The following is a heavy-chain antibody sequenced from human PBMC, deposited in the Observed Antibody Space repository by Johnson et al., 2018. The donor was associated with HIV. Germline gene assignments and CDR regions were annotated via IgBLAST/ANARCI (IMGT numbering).Heavy chain of an antibody. Sequence: VQLVESGGGVVRPGGSLRLSCAASGFTFSSYWMSWVRQAPGKGLEWVANIKQDGSEKHYVDSVRGRFTISRDISKNTLFLQMNSLRHEDTAMYYCAKEGDYRVSFGHYSSDAFDMWGQGTMVTVSS. CDR1: GFTFSSYW. V-gene: IGHV3-7*01. CDR3: AKEGDYRVSFGHYSSDAFDM. D-gene: IGHD2-21*01. CDR2: IKQDGSEK. J-gene: IGHJ3*02.